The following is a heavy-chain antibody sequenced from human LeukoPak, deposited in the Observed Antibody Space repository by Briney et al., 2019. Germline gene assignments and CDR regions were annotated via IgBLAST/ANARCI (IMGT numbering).Heavy chain of an antibody. CDR1: GYTFTGYY. J-gene: IGHJ4*02. CDR3: ARVERSYYDFWSGYLHDY. CDR2: ISAYNGNT. D-gene: IGHD3-3*01. Sequence: ASVKVSCKASGYTFTGYYMHWVRQAPGQGLEWMGWISAYNGNTNYAQKLQGRVTMTTDTSTSTAYMELRSLRSDGTGVYYCARVERSYYDFWSGYLHDYWGQGTLVTVSS. V-gene: IGHV1-18*04.